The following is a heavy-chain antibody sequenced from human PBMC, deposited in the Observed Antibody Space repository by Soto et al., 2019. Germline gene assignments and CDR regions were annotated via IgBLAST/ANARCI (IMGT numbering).Heavy chain of an antibody. Sequence: ASVKVSCKASGYTFTSYSMHWVRQAPGQGLEWMGIINPSGGSTSYAQKFQGRVTMTRDTSTSIVYMELSSLRSEDTAVYFCARGIKYGAYSRWFDPWGQGTLVTVSS. J-gene: IGHJ5*02. CDR1: GYTFTSYS. D-gene: IGHD4-17*01. V-gene: IGHV1-46*01. CDR2: INPSGGST. CDR3: ARGIKYGAYSRWFDP.